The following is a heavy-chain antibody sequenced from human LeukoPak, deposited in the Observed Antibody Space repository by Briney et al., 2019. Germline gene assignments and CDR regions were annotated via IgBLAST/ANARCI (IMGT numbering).Heavy chain of an antibody. D-gene: IGHD3-3*01. CDR1: GGSISSSSYY. CDR2: IYYSGST. CDR3: AGQNDFWSGPYYYYYMDV. J-gene: IGHJ6*03. V-gene: IGHV4-39*01. Sequence: SETLSLTCTVSGGSISSSSYYWGWIRQPPGKGLEWIGSIYYSGSTYYNPSLKSRVTISVDTSKNQFSLKLSSVTAADTAVYYCAGQNDFWSGPYYYYYMDVWGKGTTVTVSS.